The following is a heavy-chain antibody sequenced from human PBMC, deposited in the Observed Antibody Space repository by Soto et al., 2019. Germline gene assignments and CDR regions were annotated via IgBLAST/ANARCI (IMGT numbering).Heavy chain of an antibody. D-gene: IGHD3-22*01. CDR2: TYYNGNA. CDR1: GGSIDRSNYY. V-gene: IGHV4-39*01. CDR3: ARHFVAVVIKGWGY. Sequence: PSETLSLTCTVSGGSIDRSNYYWDWIRQPPGKGLEWIGTTYYNGNAYYNPSLKSRVTMSVDTSKNQFSLKLISVNAADTAVYYCARHFVAVVIKGWGYWGQGTLVTVSS. J-gene: IGHJ4*02.